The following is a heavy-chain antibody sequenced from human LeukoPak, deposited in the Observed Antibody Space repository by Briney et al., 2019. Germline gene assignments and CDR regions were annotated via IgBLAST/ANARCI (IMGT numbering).Heavy chain of an antibody. Sequence: GCPRLSSAASGFTPSSYAMSWVRQAPGKGLEWGSAISGSGGSTYYADSVKGRFTISRDNSKNTLYLQMNSLRAEDTAVYYCAKGRSPAQEYYFDYWGQGTLVTVSS. V-gene: IGHV3-23*01. CDR2: ISGSGGST. J-gene: IGHJ4*02. CDR1: GFTPSSYA. D-gene: IGHD3-10*01. CDR3: AKGRSPAQEYYFDY.